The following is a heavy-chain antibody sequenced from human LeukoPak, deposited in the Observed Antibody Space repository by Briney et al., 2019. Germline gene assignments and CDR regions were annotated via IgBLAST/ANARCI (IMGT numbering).Heavy chain of an antibody. Sequence: SETLSFTCTVSGGSISSGRYYWSWIRQPAGKGLEWIGRIYTSGSTNYNPSLKSRVTISVDTSKNQFSLKLSSVTAADTAGYYCAREGYYYDSSDYPPGGFDPWGQGTLVTVSS. J-gene: IGHJ5*02. D-gene: IGHD3-22*01. CDR3: AREGYYYDSSDYPPGGFDP. CDR2: IYTSGST. V-gene: IGHV4-61*02. CDR1: GGSISSGRYY.